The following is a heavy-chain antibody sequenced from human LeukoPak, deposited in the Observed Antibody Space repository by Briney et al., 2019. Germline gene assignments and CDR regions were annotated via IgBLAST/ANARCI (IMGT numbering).Heavy chain of an antibody. J-gene: IGHJ5*02. CDR2: ISGSGGST. CDR1: GFTFSSSA. Sequence: HPGGSLRLSCAASGFTFSSSAMSWVRQAPGMGLEWVSAISGSGGSTDFADSVKGRFTISRDNSKNTLYLQMNSLRPDDTAVYYCAKDFSGNSGWLGWFDPWGQGTLVTVSS. D-gene: IGHD6-19*01. V-gene: IGHV3-23*01. CDR3: AKDFSGNSGWLGWFDP.